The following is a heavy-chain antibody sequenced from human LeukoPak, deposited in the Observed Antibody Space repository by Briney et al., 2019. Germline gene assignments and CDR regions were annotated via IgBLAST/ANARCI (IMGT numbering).Heavy chain of an antibody. J-gene: IGHJ4*02. CDR2: TYYRSKWYN. CDR3: ARVEQWLANDHHKPFDY. V-gene: IGHV6-1*01. CDR1: GDSVSSNSAA. D-gene: IGHD6-19*01. Sequence: SQTLSLTCDISGDSVSSNSAAWNWIRQSPSRGLEWLGRTYYRSKWYNDYAVSVKSRITINPDTSKNQFSLQLNSVTPEDTAVYYCARVEQWLANDHHKPFDYWGQGTLVTVSS.